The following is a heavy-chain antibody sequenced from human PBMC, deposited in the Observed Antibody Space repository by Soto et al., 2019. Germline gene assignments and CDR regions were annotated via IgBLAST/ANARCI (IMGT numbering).Heavy chain of an antibody. Sequence: QVQLVESGGGVVQPGRSLRLSCATSGFTFSDFGMHWVRQAPGKGLEWVALISNDGSNQYYADSVRGRFTISRDNSKRTLYLQMNSLRPEDTAVYYCAREISFHDSSGYYPDYWGQGTLVTVSS. D-gene: IGHD3-22*01. CDR1: GFTFSDFG. CDR2: ISNDGSNQ. J-gene: IGHJ4*02. CDR3: AREISFHDSSGYYPDY. V-gene: IGHV3-33*01.